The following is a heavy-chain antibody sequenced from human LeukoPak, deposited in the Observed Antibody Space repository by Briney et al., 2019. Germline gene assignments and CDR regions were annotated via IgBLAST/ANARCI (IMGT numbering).Heavy chain of an antibody. CDR3: ARLEGIAAAGY. Sequence: PSETLSLTCTVSGGSISSSSYYRGWIRQPPGKGLEWIGSIYYSGSTYYNPSLKSRVTISVDTSKNQFSLKLSSVTAADTAVYYCARLEGIAAAGYWGQGTLVTVSS. CDR1: GGSISSSSYY. D-gene: IGHD6-13*01. V-gene: IGHV4-39*01. J-gene: IGHJ4*02. CDR2: IYYSGST.